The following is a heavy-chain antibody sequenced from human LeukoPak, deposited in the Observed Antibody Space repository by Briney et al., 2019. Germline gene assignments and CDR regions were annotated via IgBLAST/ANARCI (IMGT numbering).Heavy chain of an antibody. D-gene: IGHD4-23*01. J-gene: IGHJ4*02. V-gene: IGHV3-21*01. CDR3: ARGEGDYGGNFVGDY. CDR2: ISSSSTYI. Sequence: GGSLRLSCAASGFTFSSYSMNWVRQAPGKGLEWVSSISSSSTYIYYADSVKGRFTISRDNAKNSLYLQMNSLRAEDTAVYYCARGEGDYGGNFVGDYWGQGTLVTVSS. CDR1: GFTFSSYS.